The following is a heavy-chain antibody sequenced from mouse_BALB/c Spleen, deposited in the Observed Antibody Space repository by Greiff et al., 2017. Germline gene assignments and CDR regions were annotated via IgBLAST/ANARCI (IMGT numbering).Heavy chain of an antibody. CDR1: GYTFTSYY. J-gene: IGHJ2*01. V-gene: IGHV1S81*02. D-gene: IGHD2-14*01. CDR3: TRPRYDGFDY. CDR2: INPSNGGT. Sequence: VKLMESGAELVKPGASVKLSCKASGYTFTSYYMYWVKQRPGQGLEWIGEINPSNGGTNFNEKFKSKATLTVDKSSSTAYMQLSSLTSEDSAVYYCTRPRYDGFDYWGQGTTLTVSS.